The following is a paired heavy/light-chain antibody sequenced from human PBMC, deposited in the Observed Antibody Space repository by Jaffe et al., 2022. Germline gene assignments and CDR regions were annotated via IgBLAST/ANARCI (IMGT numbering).Heavy chain of an antibody. CDR3: ARDKGTVGDTVGTIDI. CDR2: INPYGGST. V-gene: IGHV1-46*01. Sequence: QVQLVQSGAEVKKPGASVKLSCKASGYTLTSYHIHWVRQAPGQGLEWMGIINPYGGSTRYAPKFQGRVTMTRDTSASTVYMELRSLRSEDTAVFYCARDKGTVGDTVGTIDIWGQGTMVTVS. J-gene: IGHJ3*02. D-gene: IGHD1-26*01. CDR1: GYTLTSYH.
Light chain of an antibody. CDR1: SSNIGNNY. CDR3: GTWDSSLGVGGV. J-gene: IGLJ2*01. CDR2: DNN. Sequence: QSVLTQPPSVSAAPGQKVTISCSGSSSNIGNNYVSWYQQLPGTAPKLLIYDNNKRPSGIPDRFSGSKSGTSATLGITGLQTGDEADYYCGTWDSSLGVGGVFGGGTKLIVL. V-gene: IGLV1-51*01.